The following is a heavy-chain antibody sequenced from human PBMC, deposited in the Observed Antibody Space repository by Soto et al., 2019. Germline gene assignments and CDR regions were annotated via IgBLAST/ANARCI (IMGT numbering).Heavy chain of an antibody. CDR2: IIPIFGTA. CDR3: ATERGEDDYVWGINRY. Sequence: QVQLVQSGAEVKKPGSSVKVSCKASGGTFSSYAISWVRQAPGQGLEWMGGIIPIFGTANYAQKFQGSVTITADKSTSTAYMELSSLRSEDTAVYYCATERGEDDYVWGINRYWGQGTLVTVSS. CDR1: GGTFSSYA. J-gene: IGHJ4*02. V-gene: IGHV1-69*06. D-gene: IGHD3-16*01.